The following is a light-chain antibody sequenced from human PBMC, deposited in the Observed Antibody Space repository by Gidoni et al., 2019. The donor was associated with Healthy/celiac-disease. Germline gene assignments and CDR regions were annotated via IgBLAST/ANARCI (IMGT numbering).Light chain of an antibody. V-gene: IGKV3-20*01. J-gene: IGKJ1*01. Sequence: EIVLTQSPGPLSLSPGERATLSCRASQSVSSSYLAWYQQKPGQAPRLLIYGASSRATGIPDRFSGSGSGTDFTLTISRLEPEDFAVYYCQQYGSSPPWTFGPRDQGGNQT. CDR3: QQYGSSPPWT. CDR1: QSVSSSY. CDR2: GAS.